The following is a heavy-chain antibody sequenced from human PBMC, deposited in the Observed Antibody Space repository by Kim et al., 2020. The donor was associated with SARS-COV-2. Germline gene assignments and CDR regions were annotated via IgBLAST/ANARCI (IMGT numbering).Heavy chain of an antibody. CDR3: ARLETVRAYDY. D-gene: IGHD3-3*01. CDR2: T. V-gene: IGHV3-53*01. Sequence: TFSAAPVTGRYPISRDNSKNTLYLPMNSLRAEDPALYYCARLETVRAYDYWGEGTLVTVSS. J-gene: IGHJ4*02.